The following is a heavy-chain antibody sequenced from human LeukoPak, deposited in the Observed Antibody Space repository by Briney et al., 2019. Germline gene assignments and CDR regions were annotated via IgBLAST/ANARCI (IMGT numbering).Heavy chain of an antibody. CDR3: ARHVEEMGNFDY. D-gene: IGHD5-24*01. V-gene: IGHV4-4*09. J-gene: IGHJ4*02. CDR1: GGSISSYY. CDR2: IYTSGST. Sequence: PSETLSLTCTVSGGSISSYYWSWIRQPPGKRLEWIGYIYTSGSTNYNPSLKSRVTISVDTSKNQFSLKLSSVTAADTAVYYCARHVEEMGNFDYWGQGTLVTVSS.